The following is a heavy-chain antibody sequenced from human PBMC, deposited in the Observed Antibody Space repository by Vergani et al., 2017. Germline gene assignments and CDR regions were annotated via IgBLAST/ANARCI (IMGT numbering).Heavy chain of an antibody. CDR3: ARDTHCSSTSCHGWFDP. CDR2: IYTSGST. Sequence: QVQLLESGPGLVKPSETLSLTCTVSGGSISSYYWSWIRQPAGKGLEWIGRIYTSGSTNYNPSLKSRVTMSVDTSKTQFSLKLSSVTAADTAVYYCARDTHCSSTSCHGWFDPWGQGTLVTVSS. D-gene: IGHD2-2*01. J-gene: IGHJ5*02. CDR1: GGSISSYY. V-gene: IGHV4-4*07.